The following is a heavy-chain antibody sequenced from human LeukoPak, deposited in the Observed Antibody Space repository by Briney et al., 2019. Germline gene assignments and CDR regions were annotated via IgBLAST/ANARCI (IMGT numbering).Heavy chain of an antibody. Sequence: PGGSLRLSCAASGFTFSSYGMHWVRQAPGKGLEWVAFISYDGSNKYYADSGKGRFTISRDNYKNTLYLQMNSLRAEDTAVYYCAFARDSSGWTSFDYWGQGTLVTVSS. D-gene: IGHD6-19*01. CDR3: AFARDSSGWTSFDY. CDR2: ISYDGSNK. CDR1: GFTFSSYG. V-gene: IGHV3-30*03. J-gene: IGHJ4*02.